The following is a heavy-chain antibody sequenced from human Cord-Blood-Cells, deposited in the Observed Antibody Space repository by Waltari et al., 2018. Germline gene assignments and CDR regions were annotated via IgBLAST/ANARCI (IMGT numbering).Heavy chain of an antibody. Sequence: QVQLVQSGAEVKKPGASVKVSCKASGYTFTGYYMHWVRQPPGQGLEWMGWINPNSGGTNNAQKFQGRVTMTRDTSIITAYMELSRLRSDDTAVYYCARGYSSSPNYYYYYYMDVWSKGTTVTVSS. CDR3: ARGYSSSPNYYYYYYMDV. CDR2: INPNSGGT. D-gene: IGHD6-6*01. V-gene: IGHV1-2*02. CDR1: GYTFTGYY. J-gene: IGHJ6*03.